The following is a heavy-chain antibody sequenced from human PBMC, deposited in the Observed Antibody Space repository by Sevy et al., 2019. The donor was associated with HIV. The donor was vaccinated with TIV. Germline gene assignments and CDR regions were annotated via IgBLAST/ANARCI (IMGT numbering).Heavy chain of an antibody. V-gene: IGHV4-61*01. D-gene: IGHD6-13*01. CDR2: IYYSGST. Sequence: LSLTCTVSGDSVSSGSYYWSWIRQPPGKGLEWIGYIYYSGSTKCKPSLKSRLTISVDTSKNQFSLKLSSVTAADTAMYYCAGAYSSSWVDYWGQGTLVTVSS. CDR3: AGAYSSSWVDY. J-gene: IGHJ4*02. CDR1: GDSVSSGSYY.